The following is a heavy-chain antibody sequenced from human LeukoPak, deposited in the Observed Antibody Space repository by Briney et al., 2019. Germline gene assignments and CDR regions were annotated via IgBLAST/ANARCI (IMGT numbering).Heavy chain of an antibody. V-gene: IGHV4-59*01. Sequence: SETLSLTCTVSGGSISSYYWSWIRQPPGKGLEWIGYIYYSGSTNYNPSLKSRVTISVDTSENQFSLKLSSVTAADTAVYYCARAGPRLLWFGEPLGWFDPWGQGTLVTVSS. J-gene: IGHJ5*02. CDR3: ARAGPRLLWFGEPLGWFDP. CDR1: GGSISSYY. D-gene: IGHD3-10*01. CDR2: IYYSGST.